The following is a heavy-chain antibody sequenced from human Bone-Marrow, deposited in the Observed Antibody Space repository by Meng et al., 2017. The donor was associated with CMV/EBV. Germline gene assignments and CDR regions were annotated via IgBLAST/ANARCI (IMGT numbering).Heavy chain of an antibody. CDR3: AKASGAFFYYGLDV. J-gene: IGHJ6*02. V-gene: IGHV3-9*03. CDR1: GFSFDDYA. Sequence: SLKISCAASGFSFDDYAMHWVRQAPGKGLEWVSGISWNSGSIADADSVKGRFTISRDNAKKSLYLQVNSLRDDDMALYYCAKASGAFFYYGLDVWGPGTTVTVSS. CDR2: ISWNSGSI.